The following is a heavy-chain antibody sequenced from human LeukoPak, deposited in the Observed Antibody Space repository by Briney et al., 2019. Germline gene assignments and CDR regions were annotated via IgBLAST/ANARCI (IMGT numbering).Heavy chain of an antibody. CDR1: GFTFSSYS. Sequence: GGSLRLSCAASGFTFSSYSMNWVRQAPRKGLEWVSSISSSSSYIYYADSVKGRFTISRDNAKNSLYPQMNSLRAEDTAVYYCARVGAFGVVIPSSFDYWGQGTLVTVSS. CDR2: ISSSSSYI. V-gene: IGHV3-21*01. J-gene: IGHJ4*02. CDR3: ARVGAFGVVIPSSFDY. D-gene: IGHD3-3*01.